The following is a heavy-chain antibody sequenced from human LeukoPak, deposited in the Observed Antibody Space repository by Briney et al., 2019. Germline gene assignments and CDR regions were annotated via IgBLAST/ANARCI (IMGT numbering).Heavy chain of an antibody. V-gene: IGHV1-18*01. J-gene: IGHJ5*02. Sequence: ASVKVSCKASGYTVTSYGISWAGQAPGQGLEWRGWISAYNGNTNYAQKLQGRVTMTTDTSTSTAYMELRSLRSDDTAVYYCARVSVSYCSGGSCYPYNWFDPWGQGTLVTVSS. CDR1: GYTVTSYG. CDR2: ISAYNGNT. CDR3: ARVSVSYCSGGSCYPYNWFDP. D-gene: IGHD2-15*01.